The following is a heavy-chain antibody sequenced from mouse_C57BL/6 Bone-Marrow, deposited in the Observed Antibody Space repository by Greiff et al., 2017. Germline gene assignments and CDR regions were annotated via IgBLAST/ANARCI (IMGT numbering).Heavy chain of an antibody. CDR2: IWTGGGT. Sequence: QVQLQQSGPGLVAPSQRLSITCTVSGFSLTSYAISWVRQPPGKGLEWLGVIWTGGGTNYNSALKSRLSISKDNSKSQVFLKMNSLQTDDTARYYCASGITTVVADYYAMDYWGQGTSVTVSS. J-gene: IGHJ4*01. V-gene: IGHV2-9-1*01. D-gene: IGHD1-1*01. CDR3: ASGITTVVADYYAMDY. CDR1: GFSLTSYA.